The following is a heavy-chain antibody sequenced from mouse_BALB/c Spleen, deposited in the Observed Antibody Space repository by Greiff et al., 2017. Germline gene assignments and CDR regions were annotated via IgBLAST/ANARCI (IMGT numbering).Heavy chain of an antibody. CDR3: ARHYYGNYYAMDY. V-gene: IGHV5-12-2*01. Sequence: EVKVVESGGGLVQPGGSLKLSCAASGFTFSSYTMSWVRQTPEKRLEWVAYISNGGGSTYYPDTVKGRFTISRDNAKNTLYLQMSSLKSEDTAMYYCARHYYGNYYAMDYWGQGTSVTVSS. D-gene: IGHD2-1*01. J-gene: IGHJ4*01. CDR1: GFTFSSYT. CDR2: ISNGGGST.